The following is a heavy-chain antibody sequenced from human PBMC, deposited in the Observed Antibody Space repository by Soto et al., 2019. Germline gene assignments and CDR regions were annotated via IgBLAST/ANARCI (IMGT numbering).Heavy chain of an antibody. J-gene: IGHJ5*02. V-gene: IGHV4-59*04. CDR3: RAYCSTTHCYDWFDP. CDR1: GGSISIYY. Sequence: TLSLTGTGAGGSISIYYWSWIREPPGKGLEWIGYICYTGSTNYNASLKSRVTISADTSKNQFSLRLSSVTAADTAVYYRRAYCSTTHCYDWFDPWRQGTLVTVPS. D-gene: IGHD2-2*01. CDR2: ICYTGST.